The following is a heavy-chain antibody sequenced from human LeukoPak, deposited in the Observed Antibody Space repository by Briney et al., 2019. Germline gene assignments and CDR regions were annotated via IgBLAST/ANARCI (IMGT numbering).Heavy chain of an antibody. CDR1: GFTFSSYA. V-gene: IGHV3-23*01. J-gene: IGHJ3*02. CDR2: ISGSGGST. CDR3: AKVDSSGWYGGVAFDI. D-gene: IGHD6-19*01. Sequence: GGSLRLSCETSGFTFSSYAMSWVRQAPGKGLEWVSAISGSGGSTYYADSVKGRFTISRDNSKYTLSLQMSSLRAEETAVYYCAKVDSSGWYGGVAFDIWGQGTMVTVSS.